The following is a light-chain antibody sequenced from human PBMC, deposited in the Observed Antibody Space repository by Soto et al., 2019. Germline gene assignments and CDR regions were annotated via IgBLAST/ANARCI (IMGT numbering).Light chain of an antibody. CDR2: GAS. J-gene: IGKJ5*01. Sequence: ELVLTQSPGTLSLSPGARATLSCRASQSVSSSYLAWYQQKPGQAPRLLIYGASSRATGIPDRFSGSVSGTDFTLTISRLEPEDFAVYYGQQYGSSPSITFGQGTRLEIK. CDR1: QSVSSSY. CDR3: QQYGSSPSIT. V-gene: IGKV3-20*01.